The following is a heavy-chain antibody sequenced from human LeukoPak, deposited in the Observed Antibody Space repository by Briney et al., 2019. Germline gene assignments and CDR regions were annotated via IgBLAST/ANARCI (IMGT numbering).Heavy chain of an antibody. CDR2: ISSSSSYI. D-gene: IGHD3-3*01. CDR1: GFTFSSYS. CDR3: ARDKGIYDFWSGYYWY. J-gene: IGHJ4*02. V-gene: IGHV3-21*01. Sequence: GGSLRLSCAASGFTFSSYSMNWVRQAPGKGLELVSSISSSSSYIYYADSVKGRFTISRDNAKNSLYLQMNSLRAEDTAVHYCARDKGIYDFWSGYYWYWGQGTLVTVSS.